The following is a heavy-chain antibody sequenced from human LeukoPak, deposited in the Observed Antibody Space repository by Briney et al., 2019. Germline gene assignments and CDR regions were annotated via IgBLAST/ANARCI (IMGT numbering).Heavy chain of an antibody. CDR2: IYYSGST. V-gene: IGHV4-39*07. CDR3: AREDVVTPVDY. D-gene: IGHD4-23*01. J-gene: IGHJ4*02. Sequence: SETLSLTCTVSGGSISSSSYYWGCIRQPPGKGLEWIGSIYYSGSTYYNPSLKSRVTISVDTSKNQFSLKLSSVTAADTAVYYCAREDVVTPVDYWGQGTLVTVSS. CDR1: GGSISSSSYY.